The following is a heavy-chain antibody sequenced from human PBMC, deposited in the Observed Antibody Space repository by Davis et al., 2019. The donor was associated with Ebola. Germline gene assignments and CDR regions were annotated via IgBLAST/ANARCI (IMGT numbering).Heavy chain of an antibody. CDR1: GFTVSSNY. J-gene: IGHJ4*02. Sequence: GGSLRLSCAASGFTVSSNYMNWVRQAPGKGLEWVSYISDSGSSIYYADSVKGRFTVSRDNAKNSLYLQMNSLRAEDTAVYYCAREGGYDHFDNWGQGTLVTVSS. CDR3: AREGGYDHFDN. D-gene: IGHD5-12*01. V-gene: IGHV3-48*03. CDR2: ISDSGSSI.